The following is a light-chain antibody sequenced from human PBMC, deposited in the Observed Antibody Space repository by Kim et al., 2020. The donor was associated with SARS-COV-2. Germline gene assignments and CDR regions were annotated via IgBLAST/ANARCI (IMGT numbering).Light chain of an antibody. J-gene: IGKJ1*01. V-gene: IGKV3-15*01. CDR3: QQCNRRPPT. CDR1: QSVSSN. Sequence: EIVLTQSPATLSVSPGERATLSCRASQSVSSNLAWYQQKPGQAPRLLIYDASTRATAIPARFSGSGSGAEFTLTISRLQADDFVLYCWQQCNRRPPTFGQGTQLEIK. CDR2: DAS.